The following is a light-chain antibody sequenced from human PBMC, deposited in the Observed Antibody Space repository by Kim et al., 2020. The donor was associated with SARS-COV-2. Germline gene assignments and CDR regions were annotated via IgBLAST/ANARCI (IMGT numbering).Light chain of an antibody. Sequence: ASVGDKVTITCRASQSIRNDLGWYQQKPGKAPKVLIAAASILQSGVPSRFSGSGSGTDFTLTINSLQPEDFATYYCLQDYTYPWTFGQGTKVDIK. CDR1: QSIRND. V-gene: IGKV1-6*01. CDR3: LQDYTYPWT. CDR2: AAS. J-gene: IGKJ1*01.